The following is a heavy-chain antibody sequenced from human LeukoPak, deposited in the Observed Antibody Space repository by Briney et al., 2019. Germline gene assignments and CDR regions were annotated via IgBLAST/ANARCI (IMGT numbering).Heavy chain of an antibody. Sequence: GGSLRLSCAASGFTFSSYGMHWVRQAPGKGLEWVAFIRYDGSNKYYADSVKGRFTISRDNSKNTLYLQMNSLRAEDTAVYYCAKGPPHLYSPYAFDIWGQGTMVTVSS. V-gene: IGHV3-30*02. J-gene: IGHJ3*02. CDR2: IRYDGSNK. CDR1: GFTFSSYG. D-gene: IGHD2-21*01. CDR3: AKGPPHLYSPYAFDI.